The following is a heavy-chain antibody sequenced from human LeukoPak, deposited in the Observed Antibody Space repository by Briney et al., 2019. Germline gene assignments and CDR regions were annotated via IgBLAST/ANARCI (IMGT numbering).Heavy chain of an antibody. V-gene: IGHV3-7*03. CDR1: GFTISSYW. J-gene: IGHJ5*02. CDR2: IKQDGSEK. D-gene: IGHD5-24*01. Sequence: GGSLRLSCAASGFTISSYWMSWVRQAPGKGLEWVANIKQDGSEKYYLDSVKGRFTISRDNSKNTLNLQMNNLRAEDTAEYYCTNVGRRRDGFANSWGQGTLVTVSS. CDR3: TNVGRRRDGFANS.